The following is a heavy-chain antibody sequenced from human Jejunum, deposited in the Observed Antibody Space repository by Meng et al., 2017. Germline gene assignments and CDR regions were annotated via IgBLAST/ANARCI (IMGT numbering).Heavy chain of an antibody. CDR3: AKDKIYNDGIWDFDH. V-gene: IGHV3-23*01. CDR1: GFTFMYA. CDR2: IPTDGDST. Sequence: GESLKISCTASGFTFMYAMSWVRQAPGKGLEWVAGIPTDGDSTYYADSVKGRFVISRDNPQSKLYLQLSSLRADDTAVYYCAKDKIYNDGIWDFDHWGRGTLVTVSS. J-gene: IGHJ2*01. D-gene: IGHD5-12*01.